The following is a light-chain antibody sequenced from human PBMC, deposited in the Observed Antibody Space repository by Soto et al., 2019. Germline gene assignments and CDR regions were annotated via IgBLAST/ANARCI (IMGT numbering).Light chain of an antibody. J-gene: IGKJ4*01. CDR1: XSVSSN. V-gene: IGKV3-15*01. CDR3: HQYNHWLT. Sequence: EVVMTQSPATLSVSPGERATLSCRAXXSVSSNLAWYQQKPGQAPRLLIYGASTRASGIPARFSGSGSGTEFTLTISSLQSEDSAVYYCHQYNHWLTFGGGTKVEIK. CDR2: GAS.